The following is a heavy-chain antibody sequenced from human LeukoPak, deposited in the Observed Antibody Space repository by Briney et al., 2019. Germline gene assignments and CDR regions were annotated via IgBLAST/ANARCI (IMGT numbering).Heavy chain of an antibody. CDR3: ASHRLKRSYGDHYYFDY. CDR2: TNHSGST. J-gene: IGHJ4*02. Sequence: SETLSLTCAVYGGSFSGYYWSWIRQPPGKGLEWIGETNHSGSTNYNPSLKSRVTISVDTSKNQFSLKLSSVTAADTAVYYCASHRLKRSYGDHYYFDYWGQGTLVTVSS. V-gene: IGHV4-34*01. D-gene: IGHD4-17*01. CDR1: GGSFSGYY.